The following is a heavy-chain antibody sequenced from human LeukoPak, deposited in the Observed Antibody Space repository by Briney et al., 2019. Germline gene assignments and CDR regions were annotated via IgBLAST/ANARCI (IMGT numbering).Heavy chain of an antibody. V-gene: IGHV4-38-2*02. CDR1: GYSMTNGYY. D-gene: IGHD4-23*01. CDR2: IYHSGST. J-gene: IGHJ4*02. Sequence: PSETLSLTCTVSGYSMTNGYYWAWIRQSPGKGLEWIGSIYHSGSTYYNPSLKSRVTISVDTSKNQFSLKLSSVTAADTAVYYXXXXXRGGNSGSYFDYWGQGTLVTVSS. CDR3: XXXXRGGNSGSYFDY.